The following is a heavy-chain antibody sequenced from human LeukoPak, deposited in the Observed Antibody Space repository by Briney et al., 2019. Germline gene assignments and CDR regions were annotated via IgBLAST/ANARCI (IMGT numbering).Heavy chain of an antibody. CDR1: GGSISSGGYY. V-gene: IGHV4-31*03. J-gene: IGHJ4*02. CDR2: IYYSGST. D-gene: IGHD5-18*01. Sequence: SETLSLTCTVSGGSISSGGYYWSCIRQHPGKGLEWIGYIYYSGSTYYNPSLKSRVTISVDTSKNQFSLKLSSVTAADTAVYYSARNQNSYQDYWRQGTLVTVSS. CDR3: ARNQNSYQDY.